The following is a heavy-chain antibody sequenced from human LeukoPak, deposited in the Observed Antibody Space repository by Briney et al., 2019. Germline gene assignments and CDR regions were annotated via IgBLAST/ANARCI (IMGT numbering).Heavy chain of an antibody. Sequence: PSETLSLTCTASGGSISSYYWSWIRQPPGKGLECIGYIYYSGSTNYNPSLKSRVTISVDTSKNQFSLKLNSVTAADTAVYYCARVSSSYDAFDIWGEGTMVTVSS. D-gene: IGHD6-6*01. J-gene: IGHJ3*02. CDR1: GGSISSYY. CDR2: IYYSGST. V-gene: IGHV4-59*08. CDR3: ARVSSSYDAFDI.